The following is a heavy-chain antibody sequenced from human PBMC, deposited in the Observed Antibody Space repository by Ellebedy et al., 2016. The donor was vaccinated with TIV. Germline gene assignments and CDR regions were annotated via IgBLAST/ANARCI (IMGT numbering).Heavy chain of an antibody. CDR3: ARGNTLDY. V-gene: IGHV1-2*02. J-gene: IGHJ4*02. D-gene: IGHD2-2*02. CDR1: GYTFTSYG. CDR2: INPNSGGT. Sequence: APVKVSCXASGYTFTSYGISWVRQAPGQGLEWMGWINPNSGGTNYAQKFQGRVTMTRDTSISTAYMELSRLRSDDTAVYYCARGNTLDYWGQGTLVTVSS.